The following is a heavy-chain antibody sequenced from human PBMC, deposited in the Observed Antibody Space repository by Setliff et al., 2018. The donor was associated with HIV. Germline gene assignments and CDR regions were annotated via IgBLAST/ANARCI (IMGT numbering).Heavy chain of an antibody. CDR2: IFYSGNT. V-gene: IGHV4-59*08. D-gene: IGHD3-22*01. CDR1: GASISSHY. CDR3: ARVLSSGYAGPFDS. J-gene: IGHJ5*01. Sequence: SETLSLTCTVSGASISSHYWSWIRQPPGKGLEWIGYIFYSGNTNYNPSLKSRVTISVDTSKNQFSLKLNSVTAPDTAVYYCARVLSSGYAGPFDSWGQGILVTVSS.